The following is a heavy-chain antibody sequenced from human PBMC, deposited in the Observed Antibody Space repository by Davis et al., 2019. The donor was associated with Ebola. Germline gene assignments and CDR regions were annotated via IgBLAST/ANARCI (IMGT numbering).Heavy chain of an antibody. CDR3: ARDPRYYYDSSGYWRSYAFDI. Sequence: MPSETLSLTCTVSGGSISSSSYYWGWIRQPPGKGLEWIGSIYYSGSTYYNPSLKSRVTISLDTSKNQFSLKLSSVTAADTAVYYCARDPRYYYDSSGYWRSYAFDIWGHGTMVTVSS. J-gene: IGHJ3*02. D-gene: IGHD3-22*01. CDR1: GGSISSSSYY. CDR2: IYYSGST. V-gene: IGHV4-39*02.